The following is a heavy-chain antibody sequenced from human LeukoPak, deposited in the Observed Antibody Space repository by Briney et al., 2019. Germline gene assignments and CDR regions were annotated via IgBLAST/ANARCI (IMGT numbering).Heavy chain of an antibody. J-gene: IGHJ4*02. CDR3: AVVVVSSKYYSDY. CDR1: GFTFSSYA. Sequence: PGGSLRLSCAASGFTFSSYAMSWVRQAPGKGLEWVSAISGSGGSTYYADSVKGRFTISRDNSKNTLYLQMNSLRAEDTAVYYCAVVVVSSKYYSDYWGQGTLVTVSS. D-gene: IGHD2-15*01. V-gene: IGHV3-23*01. CDR2: ISGSGGST.